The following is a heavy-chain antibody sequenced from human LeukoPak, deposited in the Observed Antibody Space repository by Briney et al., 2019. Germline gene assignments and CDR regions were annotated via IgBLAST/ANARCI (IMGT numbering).Heavy chain of an antibody. CDR1: GFTFSSYS. CDR2: ISSSSSYI. CDR3: AELGITMIGGV. D-gene: IGHD3-10*02. J-gene: IGHJ6*04. V-gene: IGHV3-21*01. Sequence: GGSLRLFCAASGFTFSSYSMNWVRQAPGKGLEWVSSISSSSSYIYYADSVKGRFTISRDNAKNSLYLQMNSLRAEDTAVYYCAELGITMIGGVWGKGTTVTISS.